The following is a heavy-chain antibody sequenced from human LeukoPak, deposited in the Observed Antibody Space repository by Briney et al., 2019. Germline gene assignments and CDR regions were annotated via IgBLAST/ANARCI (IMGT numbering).Heavy chain of an antibody. J-gene: IGHJ6*03. Sequence: SETLSLTCAVSGYSISSGYYWGWIRQPPGKGLEWIGSIYYSGSTYYNPSLKSRVTISVDTSKNQFSLKLSSVTAADTAVYYCAREKAELPEHSYYYYYYMDVWGKGTTVTVSS. CDR1: GYSISSGYY. V-gene: IGHV4-38-2*02. CDR3: AREKAELPEHSYYYYYYMDV. D-gene: IGHD1-7*01. CDR2: IYYSGST.